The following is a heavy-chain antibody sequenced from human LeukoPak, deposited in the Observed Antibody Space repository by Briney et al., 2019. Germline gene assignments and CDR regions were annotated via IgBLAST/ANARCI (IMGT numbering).Heavy chain of an antibody. Sequence: PSETLSLTCAVYGGSFSGYYWSWIRQPPGKGLEWIGEINHSGSTNYNPSLKSRVTISVDTSKNQFSLKLSSVTAADTAVYYCARGHVAAAPDYWGQETLVTVSS. V-gene: IGHV4-34*01. CDR3: ARGHVAAAPDY. J-gene: IGHJ4*02. CDR2: INHSGST. D-gene: IGHD6-13*01. CDR1: GGSFSGYY.